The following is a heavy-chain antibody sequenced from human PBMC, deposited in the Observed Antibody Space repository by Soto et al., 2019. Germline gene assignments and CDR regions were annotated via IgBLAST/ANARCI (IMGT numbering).Heavy chain of an antibody. D-gene: IGHD6-6*01. Sequence: SETLSLTCAVYGGSFSGYYWSWIRQPPGKGLEWIGEINHSGSTNYNPSLKSRVTISVDTSKNQFSLKLSSVTAADTAVYYCAREQEGQLVWRYWGQGTLVTVSS. J-gene: IGHJ4*02. CDR3: AREQEGQLVWRY. V-gene: IGHV4-34*01. CDR2: INHSGST. CDR1: GGSFSGYY.